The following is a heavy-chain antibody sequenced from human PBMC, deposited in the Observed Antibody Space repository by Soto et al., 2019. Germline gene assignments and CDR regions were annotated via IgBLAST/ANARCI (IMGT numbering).Heavy chain of an antibody. V-gene: IGHV4-39*01. CDR2: IYYSGST. J-gene: IGHJ4*02. Sequence: SETLSLTCTVSGGSISSSSYYWGWIRQPPGKGLEWIGSIYYSGSTYYNPSLKSRVTISVDTSKNQFSLKLSSVTAADTAVYYCARSLKASYYDFWSGYYHFDYWGQGTLVTVSS. CDR3: ARSLKASYYDFWSGYYHFDY. CDR1: GGSISSSSYY. D-gene: IGHD3-3*01.